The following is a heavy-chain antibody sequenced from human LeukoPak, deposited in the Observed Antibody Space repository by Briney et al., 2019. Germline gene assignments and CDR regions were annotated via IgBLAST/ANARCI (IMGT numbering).Heavy chain of an antibody. CDR3: ARDPRSELRYFDWLLNPYFDY. CDR2: IRYDGSNK. D-gene: IGHD3-9*01. CDR1: GFTFSSYG. V-gene: IGHV3-30*02. J-gene: IGHJ4*02. Sequence: GGSLGLSCAASGFTFSSYGMHWVRQAPGKGLEWVPFIRYDGSNKYYADSVKGRFTISRDNAKNSLYLQMNSLRAEDTAVYYCARDPRSELRYFDWLLNPYFDYWGQGTLVTVSS.